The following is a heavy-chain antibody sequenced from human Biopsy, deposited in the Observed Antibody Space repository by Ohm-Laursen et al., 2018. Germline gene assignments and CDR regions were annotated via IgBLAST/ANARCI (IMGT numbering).Heavy chain of an antibody. D-gene: IGHD3-3*01. CDR1: GYTFTSYG. V-gene: IGHV1-18*01. CDR2: INPNNGNT. CDR3: ARDRWPHVTLLGLVVFDF. Sequence: GASVKVSCKASGYTFTSYGITWVRQAPGQGLEWMGWINPNNGNTSYAQMLQGRVTMTTDTSTSTAYMDLRSLRSDDTAVYYCARDRWPHVTLLGLVVFDFWGQGTLVTVSS. J-gene: IGHJ4*02.